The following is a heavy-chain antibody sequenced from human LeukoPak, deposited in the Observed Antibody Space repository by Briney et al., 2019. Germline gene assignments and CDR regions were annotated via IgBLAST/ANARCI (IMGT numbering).Heavy chain of an antibody. CDR1: GGSFSGYY. Sequence: SETLSLTCAVYGGSFSGYYWSWIRQPPGKGLEWIGEINHSGSTNYNPSLKSRVTISVDTSKNQFSLKLSSVTAADTAVYYCARGKDTGGNFDYWGQGTLVTVSS. D-gene: IGHD5-18*01. J-gene: IGHJ4*02. CDR3: ARGKDTGGNFDY. CDR2: INHSGST. V-gene: IGHV4-34*01.